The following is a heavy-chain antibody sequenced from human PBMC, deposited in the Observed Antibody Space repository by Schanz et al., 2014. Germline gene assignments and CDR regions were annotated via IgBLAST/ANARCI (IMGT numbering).Heavy chain of an antibody. CDR3: AKGVGGGLLLGSTFDN. CDR1: GFTFSIYG. D-gene: IGHD3-16*01. Sequence: EVQLLESGGGLVQPGGSLRLSCAASGFTFSIYGMSWVRQAPGKGLEWVSRMIGSGSSVFYADSVKGRFTISRDNSKNTVYLEMNNVRVDDTAVYYCAKGVGGGLLLGSTFDNWGQGTMXTVTS. J-gene: IGHJ3*02. CDR2: MIGSGSSV. V-gene: IGHV3-23*01.